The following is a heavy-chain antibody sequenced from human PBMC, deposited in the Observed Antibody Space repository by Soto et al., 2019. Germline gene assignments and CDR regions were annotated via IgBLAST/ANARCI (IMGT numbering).Heavy chain of an antibody. J-gene: IGHJ6*02. V-gene: IGHV1-18*01. D-gene: IGHD3-10*01. CDR2: ISAYNGNT. Sequence: QVQLVQSGAEVKKPGASVKVSCKASGYTFTSYGISWVRQAPGQGLEWMGWISAYNGNTNDAQKLQGRVTMTTDTSTSTAYMELRSLRSDDTAVYYCARVVLLWFGELFSYYYYGMDVLGQGTTVNVSS. CDR3: ARVVLLWFGELFSYYYYGMDV. CDR1: GYTFTSYG.